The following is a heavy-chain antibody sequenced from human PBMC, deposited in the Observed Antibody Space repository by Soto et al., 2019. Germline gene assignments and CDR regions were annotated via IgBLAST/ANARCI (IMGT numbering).Heavy chain of an antibody. V-gene: IGHV3-30-3*01. Sequence: QVQLVESGGGVVRPGRSLRLDCAASGFSFSTYPMHWVRQAPGKGLEWLAVISYDGSSEYYADSVKGRVTISRDNSENKLYLQMNSLRLEDTAVYYCASGRAMDVWGQGTTVTVSS. J-gene: IGHJ6*02. CDR3: ASGRAMDV. CDR1: GFSFSTYP. CDR2: ISYDGSSE.